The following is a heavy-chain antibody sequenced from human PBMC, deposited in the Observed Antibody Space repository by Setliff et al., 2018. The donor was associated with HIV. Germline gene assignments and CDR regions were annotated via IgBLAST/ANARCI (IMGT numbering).Heavy chain of an antibody. Sequence: VKVSCKASRYTFSTYAFHWVRQAPGQRLEWMGWINAANGDTKYSQKFQGRVTITRDKSASTAYMELSSLRFEDTAVYYCARLRVLQLLEWSNNYYYGLDVWGQGTTVTVSS. CDR1: RYTFSTYA. V-gene: IGHV1-3*01. CDR2: INAANGDT. D-gene: IGHD3-3*01. J-gene: IGHJ6*02. CDR3: ARLRVLQLLEWSNNYYYGLDV.